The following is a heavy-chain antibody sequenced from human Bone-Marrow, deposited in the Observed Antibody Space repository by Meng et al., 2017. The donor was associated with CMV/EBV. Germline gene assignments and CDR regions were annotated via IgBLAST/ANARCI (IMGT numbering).Heavy chain of an antibody. CDR1: GFTFSIYA. J-gene: IGHJ2*01. Sequence: LRLSCAGSGFTFSIYAMNWVRQAPGKGLEWVSFIYSGGSRTYYADSVKGRFTISRDNSKNTLYLQMNSLRAEDTAVYYCAKGLRYFDLWGRGTLVTVSS. CDR2: IYSGGSRT. D-gene: IGHD2-21*01. V-gene: IGHV3-23*03. CDR3: AKGLRYFDL.